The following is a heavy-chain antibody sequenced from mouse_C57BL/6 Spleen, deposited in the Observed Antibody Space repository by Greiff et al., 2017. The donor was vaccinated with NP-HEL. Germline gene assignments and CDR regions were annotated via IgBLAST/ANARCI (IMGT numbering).Heavy chain of an antibody. J-gene: IGHJ1*03. V-gene: IGHV1-39*01. Sequence: EVQLQQSGPELVKPGASVKISCKASGYSFTDYNMNWVKQSNGKSLEWIGVINPNYGTTSYNQKFKGKATLTVDHSSSTAYMQLNSLTSEDSAVYYCAKGIWLRRYFDVWGTGTTVTVSS. CDR3: AKGIWLRRYFDV. CDR1: GYSFTDYN. D-gene: IGHD2-2*01. CDR2: INPNYGTT.